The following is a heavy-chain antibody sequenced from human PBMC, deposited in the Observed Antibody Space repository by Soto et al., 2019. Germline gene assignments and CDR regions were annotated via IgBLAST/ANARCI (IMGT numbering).Heavy chain of an antibody. D-gene: IGHD3-10*01. CDR3: ARVRKRSTHRQFDS. CDR2: IYYSGST. Sequence: ASETLSLTCTFSGGSISSGGYYWSWIRQHPGKGLEWIAYIYYSGSTYYNPSLKSRVTISVDTSKNHFSLNLSSVTPADTAVYYCARVRKRSTHRQFDSWGQGTLVTV. J-gene: IGHJ4*02. V-gene: IGHV4-31*03. CDR1: GGSISSGGYY.